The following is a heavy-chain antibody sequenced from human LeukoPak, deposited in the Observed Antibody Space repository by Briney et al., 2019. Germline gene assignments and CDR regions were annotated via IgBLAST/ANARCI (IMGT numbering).Heavy chain of an antibody. J-gene: IGHJ4*02. CDR3: ARDGYYGSGRPFDY. CDR1: GVNFNDSG. V-gene: IGHV3-33*01. CDR2: IWYDGSEK. D-gene: IGHD3-10*01. Sequence: GRSLRLSCAASGVNFNDSGMHWVRQAPGKGLEWVAVIWYDGSEKYYADSVKGRLTISRDNSKNTLYLQMNSLRADDTAVYYCARDGYYGSGRPFDYWGQGALVSVSS.